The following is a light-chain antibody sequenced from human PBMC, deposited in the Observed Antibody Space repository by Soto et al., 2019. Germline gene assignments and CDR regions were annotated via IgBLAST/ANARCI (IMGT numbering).Light chain of an antibody. V-gene: IGKV3-11*01. J-gene: IGKJ1*01. CDR3: QQSSNGPRT. CDR2: DAY. Sequence: EIVLTQSPATLSLSPGERATLSCRASQSVSSYLAWYQQKPGQAPRLLIYDAYNRATGIPARFSGSGSGTDFTLTLSSREPEDFAVYYRQQSSNGPRTFGQGTKVEIK. CDR1: QSVSSY.